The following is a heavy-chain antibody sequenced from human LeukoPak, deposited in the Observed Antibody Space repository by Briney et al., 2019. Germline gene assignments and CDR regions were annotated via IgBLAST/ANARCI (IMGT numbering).Heavy chain of an antibody. J-gene: IGHJ2*01. CDR1: GFTFSGYW. D-gene: IGHD2-15*01. V-gene: IGHV3-74*01. CDR2: INGDGSIT. Sequence: GGSLRLSCAASGFTFSGYWIHWVRQAPGRGLVWVAHINGDGSITTYADSVKGRFTISRDNAKNTAYLQMNSLRAEDTAVYYCARVGLIEDRSHWYLDLWGRGTLVTVSS. CDR3: ARVGLIEDRSHWYLDL.